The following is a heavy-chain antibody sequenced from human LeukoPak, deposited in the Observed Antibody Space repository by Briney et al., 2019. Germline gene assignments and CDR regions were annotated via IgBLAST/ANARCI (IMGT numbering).Heavy chain of an antibody. Sequence: GGSLRLSCAASGFTFSSYAMHWVRQAPGKGLEWVAVISYDGSNKYYADSVKGRFTISRDNSKNTLYLQMNSLRAEDTAVYYCARRAAAGPRGYYYGMDVWGQGTTVTVS. CDR3: ARRAAAGPRGYYYGMDV. CDR2: ISYDGSNK. V-gene: IGHV3-30-3*01. D-gene: IGHD6-13*01. CDR1: GFTFSSYA. J-gene: IGHJ6*02.